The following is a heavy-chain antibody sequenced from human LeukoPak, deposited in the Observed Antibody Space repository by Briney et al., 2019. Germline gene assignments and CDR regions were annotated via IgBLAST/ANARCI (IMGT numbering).Heavy chain of an antibody. CDR1: GFTFSSYG. CDR3: ARAVGPFDY. V-gene: IGHV3-33*01. J-gene: IGHJ4*02. D-gene: IGHD1-26*01. CDR2: IRFDGSNK. Sequence: GGSLRLSCAASGFTFSSYGMHWVRQAPGKGLEWVAVIRFDGSNKFYADSVKGRFTISRDNSKNTLYLQMNSLRAEDTAVHYCARAVGPFDYWGQGTLVTVSS.